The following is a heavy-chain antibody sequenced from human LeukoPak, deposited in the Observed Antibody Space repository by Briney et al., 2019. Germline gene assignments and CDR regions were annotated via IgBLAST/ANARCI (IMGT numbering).Heavy chain of an antibody. CDR1: GFTLSSYV. Sequence: PGGSLRLSCAASGFTLSSYVMSWVRQAPGKGLEWVSYISSSGSTIYYADSVKGRFTISRDNAKNSLYLQMNSLSAEDTAVYYCARDEGYYYDSSDYWGQGTLVTVSS. CDR2: ISSSGSTI. V-gene: IGHV3-48*03. J-gene: IGHJ4*02. CDR3: ARDEGYYYDSSDY. D-gene: IGHD3-22*01.